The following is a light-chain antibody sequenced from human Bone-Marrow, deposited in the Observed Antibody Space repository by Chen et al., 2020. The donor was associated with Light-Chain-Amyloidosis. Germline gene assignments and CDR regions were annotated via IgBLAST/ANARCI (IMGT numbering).Light chain of an antibody. CDR3: QAWDISSGAV. Sequence: SFKLPQSPSVSVSPGQTATIACSGDNLGDKYVCWYQRRPGQSPVWIIFQDNKRPSGIPERFSGSNSANTATLTITETQVMDEADYYCQAWDISSGAVFGGGTKLTVL. V-gene: IGLV3-1*01. J-gene: IGLJ2*01. CDR2: QDN. CDR1: NLGDKY.